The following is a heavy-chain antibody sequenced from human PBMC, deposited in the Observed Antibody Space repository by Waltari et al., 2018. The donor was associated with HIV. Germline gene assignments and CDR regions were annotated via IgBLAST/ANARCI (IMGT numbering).Heavy chain of an antibody. J-gene: IGHJ4*02. CDR2: IYHNGSTS. CDR1: GHSISNAYY. V-gene: IGHV4-38-2*01. Sequence: QVQLQESGPGLVKPSETLSLTCAVSGHSISNAYYWGWIRQPPGKGLAWIGSIYHNGSTSYYNPSLKSRVTIPLDTSKNHVSLKLRSVTAADTAVYYCAGHLDYGGNLYYFDYWGQGTLVTVSS. CDR3: AGHLDYGGNLYYFDY. D-gene: IGHD2-21*02.